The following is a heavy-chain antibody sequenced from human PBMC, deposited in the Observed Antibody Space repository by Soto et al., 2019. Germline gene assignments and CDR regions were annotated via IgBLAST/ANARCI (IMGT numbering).Heavy chain of an antibody. CDR1: GGTFSSYA. V-gene: IGHV1-69*13. D-gene: IGHD1-26*01. CDR2: IIPIFGTA. Sequence: SVKVSCKASGGTFSSYAISWVRQAPGQGLEWTGGIIPIFGTANYAQKFQGRVTITADESTSTAYMELSSLRSEDTAVYYCASGAGSGSYPLDYWGQGTLVTVSS. CDR3: ASGAGSGSYPLDY. J-gene: IGHJ4*02.